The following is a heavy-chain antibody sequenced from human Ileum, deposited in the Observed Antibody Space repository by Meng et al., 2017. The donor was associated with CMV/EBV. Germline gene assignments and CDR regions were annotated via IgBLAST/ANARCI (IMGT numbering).Heavy chain of an antibody. CDR2: MFFSGLA. Sequence: APELSALSDPLSPPCTASSTPIVILSPSLAWYRLSPGNAPELSGSMFFSGLADYNPSLKSRVTISLHATQKQFSLRLTSVTAADSAVYFCARDMTNQWFYYWGQGTLVTVSS. D-gene: IGHD6-19*01. CDR1: STPIVILSPS. J-gene: IGHJ4*02. V-gene: IGHV4-39*07. CDR3: ARDMTNQWFYY.